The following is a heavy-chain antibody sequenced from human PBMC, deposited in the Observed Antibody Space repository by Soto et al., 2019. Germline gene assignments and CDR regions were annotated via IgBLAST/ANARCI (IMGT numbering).Heavy chain of an antibody. D-gene: IGHD3-10*01. CDR1: GFTFNSYT. CDR3: ASYTPPFGSGKVGYYYFYMDV. Sequence: RGSLRLCCAASGFTFNSYTMNWVRQAPGKGLEWVSSISSTSSYIYYADSVKGRFTISRDNAKNSLFLQMNSLRAEDTAVYYCASYTPPFGSGKVGYYYFYMDVWGKGTTVTVSS. J-gene: IGHJ6*03. CDR2: ISSTSSYI. V-gene: IGHV3-21*01.